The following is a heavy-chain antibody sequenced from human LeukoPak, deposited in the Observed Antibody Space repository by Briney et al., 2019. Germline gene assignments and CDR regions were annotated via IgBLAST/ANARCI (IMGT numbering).Heavy chain of an antibody. V-gene: IGHV3-30*18. Sequence: HSGGSLRLSCAASGFTFSRSDMHWVRQAPGKGLEWVTLISSDGSNIYYADSVKGRLTTSRDNSKNTLYLQMDSLRAEDTAVYYCAKVSPSGASYFHYWGQGTLVTVSS. CDR1: GFTFSRSD. D-gene: IGHD1-26*01. CDR2: ISSDGSNI. J-gene: IGHJ4*02. CDR3: AKVSPSGASYFHY.